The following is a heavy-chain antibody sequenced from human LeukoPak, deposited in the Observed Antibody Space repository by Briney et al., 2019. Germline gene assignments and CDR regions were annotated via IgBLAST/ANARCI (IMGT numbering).Heavy chain of an antibody. Sequence: GGSLRLSCAAPGFTFSSYSMNWVRQAPGKGLEWVSFISSSSSTIYYADSVKGRFTISRDNAKNSLYLQMNSLRAEDTAVYYCARDRDTVTNAPPFGAYWGQGTLVTVSS. V-gene: IGHV3-48*04. D-gene: IGHD4-17*01. J-gene: IGHJ4*02. CDR2: ISSSSSTI. CDR1: GFTFSSYS. CDR3: ARDRDTVTNAPPFGAY.